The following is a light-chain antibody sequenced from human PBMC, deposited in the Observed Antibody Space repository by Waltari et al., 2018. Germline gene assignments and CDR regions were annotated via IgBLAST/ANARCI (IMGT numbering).Light chain of an antibody. CDR3: CSYAGDSLYV. CDR1: SSDVRSYNY. Sequence: QSALTQPASVSGSPGQSTTLTCTGTSSDVRSYNYVSCYQQYPGNDPKPLSYAVTQRPSGVSERVSGSKAGNTASLTISGLQAEDEADYYCCSYAGDSLYVFGTGTTVTV. V-gene: IGLV2-23*02. J-gene: IGLJ1*01. CDR2: AVT.